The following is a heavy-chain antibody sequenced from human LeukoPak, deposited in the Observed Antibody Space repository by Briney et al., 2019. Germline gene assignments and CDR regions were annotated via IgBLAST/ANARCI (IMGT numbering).Heavy chain of an antibody. V-gene: IGHV4-39*02. CDR3: ARGSGLKSALDI. Sequence: PSETLSLTCPVSGVSISTSSFSWAWIRQPPGKGLEWIGNISYSGGTSSNPSLKSRVTISVDTSNNRFTLSLSSVTAADTAVYYCARGSGLKSALDIWGQGTMVTVSS. D-gene: IGHD3/OR15-3a*01. CDR2: ISYSGGT. J-gene: IGHJ3*02. CDR1: GVSISTSSFS.